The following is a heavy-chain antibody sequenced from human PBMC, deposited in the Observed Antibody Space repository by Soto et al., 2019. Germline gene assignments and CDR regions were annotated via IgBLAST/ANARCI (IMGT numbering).Heavy chain of an antibody. J-gene: IGHJ5*02. CDR2: IIPIFGTA. CDR1: GGTFSSYA. Sequence: SVKVSCKASGGTFSSYAISWVRQAPGQGLEWMGGIIPIFGTANYAQKFQGRVTITADESTSTAYMELSSLRSEDTAVYYCASSPYSSSWYGWFDPWGQGTLVTVSS. CDR3: ASSPYSSSWYGWFDP. V-gene: IGHV1-69*13. D-gene: IGHD6-13*01.